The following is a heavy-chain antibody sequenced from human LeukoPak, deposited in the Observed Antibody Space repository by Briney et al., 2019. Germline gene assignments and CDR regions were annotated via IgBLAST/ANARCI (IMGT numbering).Heavy chain of an antibody. Sequence: ASVKVSCKASGYTFTSCYMHWVRQAPGQGLEWMGIINPSGGSTSYAQKFQGRVTTTRDTSTSTVYMELSSLRSEDTAVYYCARDVHYYDSSGYQTGPNWFDPWGQGTLVTVSS. D-gene: IGHD3-22*01. J-gene: IGHJ5*02. CDR1: GYTFTSCY. CDR2: INPSGGST. CDR3: ARDVHYYDSSGYQTGPNWFDP. V-gene: IGHV1-46*01.